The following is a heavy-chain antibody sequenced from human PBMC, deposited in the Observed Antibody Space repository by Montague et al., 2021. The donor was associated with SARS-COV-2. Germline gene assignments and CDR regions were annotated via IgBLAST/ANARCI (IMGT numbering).Heavy chain of an antibody. D-gene: IGHD3-3*02. CDR3: ASAFYGDHCAFDV. V-gene: IGHV6-1*01. J-gene: IGHJ3*01. Sequence: YPGSLESRITISGDTSKNQFSLQLNSVTPEDTAVYYCASAFYGDHCAFDVWCQGTMVTVSS.